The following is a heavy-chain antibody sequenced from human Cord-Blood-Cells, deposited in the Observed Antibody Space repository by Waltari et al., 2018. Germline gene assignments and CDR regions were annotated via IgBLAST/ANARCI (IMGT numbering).Heavy chain of an antibody. J-gene: IGHJ3*02. D-gene: IGHD1-26*01. V-gene: IGHV3-74*01. Sequence: EVQLVESGGGLVQPGGSLRLSCAASGFTFSSYWMNWVRQAPGKGLVWVSRINSDGSSTSYADSVKGRFTISRDNAKNTLYLQMNSLRAEDTAVYYCAVIVGATDAFDIWGQGTMVTVSS. CDR3: AVIVGATDAFDI. CDR1: GFTFSSYW. CDR2: INSDGSST.